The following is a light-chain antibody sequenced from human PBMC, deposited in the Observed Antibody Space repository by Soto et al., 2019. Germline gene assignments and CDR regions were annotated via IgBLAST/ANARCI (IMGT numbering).Light chain of an antibody. CDR3: LQDYNYPRT. J-gene: IGKJ1*01. V-gene: IGKV1-6*01. CDR2: AAS. CDR1: QGIRND. Sequence: IQMTQSTCYLSASVGDRATITCPASQGIRNDLGWYQQKPGIAPKLLSNAASNLQSGVPSRVSGSGSGTDFTRSISSLQPEDFATYYCLQDYNYPRTFGQGTKVDIK.